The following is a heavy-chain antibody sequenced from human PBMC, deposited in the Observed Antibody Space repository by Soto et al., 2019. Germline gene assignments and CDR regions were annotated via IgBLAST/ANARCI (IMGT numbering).Heavy chain of an antibody. CDR1: GFTFSSYG. J-gene: IGHJ4*02. D-gene: IGHD2-15*01. V-gene: IGHV3-30*03. CDR3: APSREGVVVVAATYDY. Sequence: GGSLRLSCAASGFTFSSYGVHWVRQAPGKGLEWVAVISYDGSNKYYADSVKGRFTISRDNSKNTLYLQMNSLRAEDTAVYYCAPSREGVVVVAATYDYWGQGTLVTVSS. CDR2: ISYDGSNK.